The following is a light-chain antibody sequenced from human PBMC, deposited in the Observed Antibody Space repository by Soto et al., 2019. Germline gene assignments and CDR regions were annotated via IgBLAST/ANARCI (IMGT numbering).Light chain of an antibody. CDR2: GAS. CDR3: HQYGSSAWT. Sequence: EIVLTQSPVTLSLSPGERATLSCRASQSVSSSYLAWYQQKPGQAPRLLIYGASSRATGIPDRFSGSGSGTDFTLTISRLEPEDFAVYYCHQYGSSAWTFGQGTKVEIK. V-gene: IGKV3-20*01. CDR1: QSVSSSY. J-gene: IGKJ1*01.